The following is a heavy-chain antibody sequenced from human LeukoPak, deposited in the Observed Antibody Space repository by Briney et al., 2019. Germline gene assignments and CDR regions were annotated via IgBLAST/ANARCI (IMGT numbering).Heavy chain of an antibody. Sequence: PSQTLSLTCTVSGGSISSGSYYWSWIRQPAGKGLEWIWLIYTSGSTNYNPSLKSRVTISVDTSKNQFSLKLSSVTAADTAVYYCATSYYGSGSYWFPFDPWGQGTLVTVSS. CDR1: GGSISSGSYY. V-gene: IGHV4-61*02. CDR2: IYTSGST. CDR3: ATSYYGSGSYWFPFDP. D-gene: IGHD3-10*01. J-gene: IGHJ5*02.